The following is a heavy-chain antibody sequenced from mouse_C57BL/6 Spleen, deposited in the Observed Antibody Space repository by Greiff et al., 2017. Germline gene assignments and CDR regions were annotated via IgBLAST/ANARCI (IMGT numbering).Heavy chain of an antibody. CDR2: INPNNGGT. CDR3: ARRLADWYFDV. J-gene: IGHJ1*03. Sequence: EVQLQQSGPELVKPGASVKISCKASGYTFTDYYMNWVKQSHGKSLEWIGDINPNNGGTSYNQKFKGKATLTVDKSSSTAYMELRRLTSEDSAVYYCARRLADWYFDVWGKGTTVTVSA. D-gene: IGHD1-2*01. V-gene: IGHV1-26*01. CDR1: GYTFTDYY.